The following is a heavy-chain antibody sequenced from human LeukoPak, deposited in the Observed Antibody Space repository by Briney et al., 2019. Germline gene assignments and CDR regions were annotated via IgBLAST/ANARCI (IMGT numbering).Heavy chain of an antibody. CDR3: ARDKGISHLDAFDI. D-gene: IGHD2/OR15-2a*01. CDR1: GGSISSSNW. V-gene: IGHV4-4*02. CDR2: IYHSGST. J-gene: IGHJ3*02. Sequence: PSGTLSLTCAVSGGSISSSNWWSWVRQPPGKGLEWIGEIYHSGSTNHNPSLKSRVTISVDKSKNQFSLKLSSVTVADTAVYYCARDKGISHLDAFDIWGQGTMVTVSS.